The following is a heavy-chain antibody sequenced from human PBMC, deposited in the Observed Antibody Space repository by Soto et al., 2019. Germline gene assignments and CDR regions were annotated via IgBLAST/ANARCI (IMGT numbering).Heavy chain of an antibody. CDR3: AREGSRYDIRCYYRPDN. J-gene: IGHJ4*02. Sequence: QVQLVQSGAEVQKPGSSVKVSCKVSGDTFSTYSISWVRQAPGQGLEWLGGIIPILGIPSYAQSFQDRVTITADKATSIAYMELSSQRSEATGVYYRAREGSRYDIRCYYRPDNWCQGSLVTVAT. V-gene: IGHV1-69*09. CDR1: GDTFSTYS. D-gene: IGHD3-22*01. CDR2: IIPILGIP.